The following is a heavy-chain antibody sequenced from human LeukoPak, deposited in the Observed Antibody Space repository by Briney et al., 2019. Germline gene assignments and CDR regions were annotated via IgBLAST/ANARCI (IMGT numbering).Heavy chain of an antibody. D-gene: IGHD2-2*03. CDR2: IWYGGSNK. J-gene: IGHJ6*02. Sequence: GGSLRLSCAASGFTFSSYGMHWVRQAPGKGLEWVAVIWYGGSNKYYADSVKGRFTISRDNSKNTLYLQMNSLRAEDTAVYYCAREVVDIVVVPAETYYYYGMDVWGQGTTVTVSS. CDR1: GFTFSSYG. CDR3: AREVVDIVVVPAETYYYYGMDV. V-gene: IGHV3-33*01.